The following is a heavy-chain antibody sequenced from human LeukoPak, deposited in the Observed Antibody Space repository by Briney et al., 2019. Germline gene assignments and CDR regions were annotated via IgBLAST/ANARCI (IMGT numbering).Heavy chain of an antibody. CDR3: ARAGSGWNYPH. J-gene: IGHJ4*02. D-gene: IGHD1-7*01. CDR1: GFSFSDYY. V-gene: IGHV3-11*04. Sequence: PRGSLRLSCAASGFSFSDYYMSWIRQAPGKGLEWVSYISSSGSNTYYADSVKGRFTIARDNAKNSLYLQMNSLRAEDTAVYYCARAGSGWNYPHWGQGTLVTVSS. CDR2: ISSSGSNT.